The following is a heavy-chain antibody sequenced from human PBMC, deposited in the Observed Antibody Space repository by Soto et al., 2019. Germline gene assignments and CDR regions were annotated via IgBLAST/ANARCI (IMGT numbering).Heavy chain of an antibody. V-gene: IGHV3-30*18. D-gene: IGHD1-26*01. CDR1: GFTFSSYG. CDR3: AKSSGASGATPSDY. Sequence: QVQLVESGGGVVQPGRSLRLSCAASGFTFSSYGMHWVRQAPGKGLEWVAVISYDGSNKYYADSVKGRFTISRDNSKNTLYLQMNSLRAEDTAVYYCAKSSGASGATPSDYWGQGTLVTVSS. J-gene: IGHJ4*01. CDR2: ISYDGSNK.